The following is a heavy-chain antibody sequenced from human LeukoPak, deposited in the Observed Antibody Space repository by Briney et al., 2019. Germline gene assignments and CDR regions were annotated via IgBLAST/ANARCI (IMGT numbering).Heavy chain of an antibody. D-gene: IGHD4-17*01. Sequence: GGSLRLSCAASGFTFSSYSMNWVRQAPGKGLEWVSSISSSSSYIYYADSVKGRFTISRDNAKNSLYLQMNSLRAEDTAVYYCARDTFGDYFSTALDYWGQGTLVTVSS. CDR3: ARDTFGDYFSTALDY. CDR2: ISSSSSYI. J-gene: IGHJ4*02. CDR1: GFTFSSYS. V-gene: IGHV3-21*01.